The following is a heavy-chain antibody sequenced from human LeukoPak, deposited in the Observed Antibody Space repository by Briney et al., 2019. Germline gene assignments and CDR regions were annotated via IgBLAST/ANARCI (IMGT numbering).Heavy chain of an antibody. J-gene: IGHJ4*02. V-gene: IGHV3-23*01. D-gene: IGHD1-1*01. CDR1: GFTFNNYG. CDR3: AKVWRGNYYDY. Sequence: GGSLRLSCAASGFTFNNYGMSWVRQAPGKGLEWVSSISGTGGSTYYADSVKGCFTISRDNSKNTLYLQMNSLRAEDTAVYYCAKVWRGNYYDYWGQGTLVTVSS. CDR2: ISGTGGST.